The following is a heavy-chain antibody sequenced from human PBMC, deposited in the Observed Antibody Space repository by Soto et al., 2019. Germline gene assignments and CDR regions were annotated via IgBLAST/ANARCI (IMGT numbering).Heavy chain of an antibody. Sequence: PSETLSLTCTVSGGSISSSSYYWGWIRQPPGKGLEWIGSIYYSGSTYYNPSLKSRVTISVDTSKNQFSLKLSSVTAADTAVYYCASFAAAQLHRGYWGQGTLVTVSS. CDR3: ASFAAAQLHRGY. D-gene: IGHD5-18*01. V-gene: IGHV4-39*01. CDR2: IYYSGST. CDR1: GGSISSSSYY. J-gene: IGHJ4*02.